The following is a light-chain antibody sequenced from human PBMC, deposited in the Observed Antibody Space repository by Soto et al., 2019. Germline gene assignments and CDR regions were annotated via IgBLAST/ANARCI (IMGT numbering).Light chain of an antibody. J-gene: IGLJ2*01. CDR2: ANN. V-gene: IGLV1-44*01. CDR1: RSNIGINA. Sequence: QSVLTQPPSVSGTPGQRVSISCSGSRSNIGINAVDWYHQLPGTAPKVLIYANNQRPSGVPDRFSGPKSGTSASLAINGLQSDDEAHYYCAAWDDSLNGLVFGGGTKVTVL. CDR3: AAWDDSLNGLV.